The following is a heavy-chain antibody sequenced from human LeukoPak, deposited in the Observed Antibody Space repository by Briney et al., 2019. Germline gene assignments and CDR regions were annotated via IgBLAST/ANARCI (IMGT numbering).Heavy chain of an antibody. CDR1: GFTFSSYA. J-gene: IGHJ4*02. D-gene: IGHD5-18*01. CDR2: ISGSGRST. Sequence: PGGSLRLSCAASGFTFSSYAMTWVRQAPGKGLEWVSTISGSGRSTYYADSVKGRFTISRDNSKNTLYLQMNSLRAEDTALYYCATNVDTLDDYWGQGTLVTVSS. V-gene: IGHV3-23*01. CDR3: ATNVDTLDDY.